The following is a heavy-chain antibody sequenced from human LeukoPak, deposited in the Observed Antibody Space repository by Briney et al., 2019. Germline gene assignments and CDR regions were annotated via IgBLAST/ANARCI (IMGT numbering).Heavy chain of an antibody. J-gene: IGHJ3*02. CDR3: AGQVGAHDESFVI. V-gene: IGHV4-39*07. CDR1: GGSISSSSYY. Sequence: SSETLSLTCTVSGGSISSSSYYWGWIRQPPGKGLEWIGSIYYSGSTNYNPSLKSRVTISVDTSKYQFSLKLSSVTAADTAMYYCAGQVGAHDESFVIWGQGTMVIVSS. CDR2: IYYSGST. D-gene: IGHD1-26*01.